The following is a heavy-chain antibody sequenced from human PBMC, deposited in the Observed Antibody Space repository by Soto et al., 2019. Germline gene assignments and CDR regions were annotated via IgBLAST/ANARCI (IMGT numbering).Heavy chain of an antibody. Sequence: ASVKVSCKASGDTFSGYPINWVRQAPGQRLEWMGWINAGNGNTKYSQKFQGRVTITRDTSASTAYMELSSLRSEDTAVYYCARDIRSYYDDWFDPWGQGTLVTVSS. CDR3: ARDIRSYYDDWFDP. CDR1: GDTFSGYP. V-gene: IGHV1-3*01. J-gene: IGHJ5*02. CDR2: INAGNGNT. D-gene: IGHD1-26*01.